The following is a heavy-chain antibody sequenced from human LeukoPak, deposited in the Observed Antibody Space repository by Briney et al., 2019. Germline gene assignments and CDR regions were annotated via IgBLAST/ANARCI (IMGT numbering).Heavy chain of an antibody. V-gene: IGHV3-64D*09. CDR2: ISSNGGTT. CDR3: AKWSGNRPLYYFDY. Sequence: PGGSLRLSCSASGFTFSNYAMHWVRQAPGKGLKYVSGISSNGGTTDYADSVKGRFTISRDNSKNALYLQMSSLRAEDTAVYYCAKWSGNRPLYYFDYWGQGTLVTVSS. D-gene: IGHD3-3*01. CDR1: GFTFSNYA. J-gene: IGHJ4*02.